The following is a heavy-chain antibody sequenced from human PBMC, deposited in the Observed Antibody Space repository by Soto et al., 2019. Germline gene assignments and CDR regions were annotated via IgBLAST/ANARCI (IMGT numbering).Heavy chain of an antibody. V-gene: IGHV3-15*01. CDR3: TTGVLDAGAFDI. CDR2: IKSKTDGGTT. J-gene: IGHJ3*02. CDR1: GFTFSNAW. Sequence: GGSLRLSCAASGFTFSNAWMSWVRQAPGKGLEWVGRIKSKTDGGTTDYAAPMKGRFTISRDDSKNTLYLQMNSLKTEDTAVYYCTTGVLDAGAFDIWGQGTMVTVSS.